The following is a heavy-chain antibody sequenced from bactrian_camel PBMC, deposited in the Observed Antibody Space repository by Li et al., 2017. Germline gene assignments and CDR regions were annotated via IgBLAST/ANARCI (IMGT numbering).Heavy chain of an antibody. V-gene: IGHV3S68*01. D-gene: IGHD3*01. CDR3: AAGTRIIVGDYCDGITA. Sequence: HVQLVESGGGSVQSGGSLRLSCTAPGLTANQCAVSWYRQAAGKGREWFSFIEADGRTNYDDSVKGRFTLSLDKAKNIIYLQMSSLTPDDTAMYYCAAGTRIIVGDYCDGITAWGQGTQVTVS. CDR2: IEADGRT. CDR1: GLTANQCA. J-gene: IGHJ6*01.